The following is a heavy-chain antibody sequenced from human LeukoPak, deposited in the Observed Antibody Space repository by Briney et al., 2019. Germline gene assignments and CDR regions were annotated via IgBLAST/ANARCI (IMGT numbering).Heavy chain of an antibody. V-gene: IGHV4-39*07. Sequence: SETLSLTCTVSGGSISSSSYYWGWIRQPPGKGLEWIGSIYYSGSTYYNPSLKSRVTISVDTSKNQFSLKLSSVTAADTAVYYCARDHWGLSSTSGAFDIWGQGTMVTVSS. CDR1: GGSISSSSYY. CDR2: IYYSGST. D-gene: IGHD2-2*01. J-gene: IGHJ3*02. CDR3: ARDHWGLSSTSGAFDI.